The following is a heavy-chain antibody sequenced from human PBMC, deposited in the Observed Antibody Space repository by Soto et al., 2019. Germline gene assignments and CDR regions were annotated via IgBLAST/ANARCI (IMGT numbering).Heavy chain of an antibody. V-gene: IGHV4-31*03. D-gene: IGHD6-13*01. Sequence: SETLSLTCTVSGGSISSGGYYWSWIRQHPGKGLEWIGYIYYSGSTYYDPSLKSRVTISVDTSKNQFSLKLSSVTAADTAVYYCARGGIAAAAPPDYWGQGTLVTVSS. CDR1: GGSISSGGYY. CDR2: IYYSGST. J-gene: IGHJ4*02. CDR3: ARGGIAAAAPPDY.